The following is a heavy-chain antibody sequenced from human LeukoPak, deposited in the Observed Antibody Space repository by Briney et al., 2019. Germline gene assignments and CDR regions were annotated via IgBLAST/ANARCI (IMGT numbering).Heavy chain of an antibody. CDR3: ARTDYDFWSGYYTH. CDR1: GYTFTSYG. V-gene: IGHV1-18*01. Sequence: ASVKVSCKASGYTFTSYGISWVRQAPGQGLEWMGWISAYNGNTNYAQKLQGRVTMTTDTSTSTAYMELRSLRSDDTAVYYCARTDYDFWSGYYTHWGQGTLDTVSS. D-gene: IGHD3-3*01. J-gene: IGHJ4*02. CDR2: ISAYNGNT.